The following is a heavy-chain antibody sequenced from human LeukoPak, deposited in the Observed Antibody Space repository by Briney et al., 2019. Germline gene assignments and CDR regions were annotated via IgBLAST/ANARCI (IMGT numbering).Heavy chain of an antibody. D-gene: IGHD6-19*01. CDR1: GYSFTSYW. V-gene: IGHV5-10-1*01. CDR3: ARSWVAGYGTVLDY. CDR2: IDPSDSYT. J-gene: IGHJ4*02. Sequence: GESLKISCKGSGYSFTSYWINWVRQMPEKGLEWMRRIDPSDSYTNYGPSFQGHVTISADKSISTAYLQWSSLKASDTAMYYCARSWVAGYGTVLDYWGQGTLVTVSS.